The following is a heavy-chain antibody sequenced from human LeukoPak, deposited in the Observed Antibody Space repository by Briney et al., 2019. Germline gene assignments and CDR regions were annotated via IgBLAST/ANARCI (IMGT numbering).Heavy chain of an antibody. Sequence: GGSLRLSCAASGFLFSGYWMDWVRQAPGKGMEWVANINQDGSTQYYAASVKGRFTISRDNAKSSLYLQMNILRAEDTAVYYCSRSLDYLGQGALVTVSS. V-gene: IGHV3-7*01. CDR2: INQDGSTQ. CDR3: SRSLDY. J-gene: IGHJ4*02. CDR1: GFLFSGYW.